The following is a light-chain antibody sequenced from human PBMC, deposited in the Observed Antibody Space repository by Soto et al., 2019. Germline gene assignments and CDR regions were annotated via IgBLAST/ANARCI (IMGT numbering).Light chain of an antibody. J-gene: IGKJ4*01. Sequence: EIQMTQAPSSVSASVGDRVTITWRASQGISSWLAWYQHKPGKAPKLLIYDASNLETGVPSRFSGSGSGTDFTFTISSLQPEDIATYYCQQYDNLPLTCGGGNKGDIK. CDR2: DAS. CDR3: QQYDNLPLT. CDR1: QGISSW. V-gene: IGKV1-33*01.